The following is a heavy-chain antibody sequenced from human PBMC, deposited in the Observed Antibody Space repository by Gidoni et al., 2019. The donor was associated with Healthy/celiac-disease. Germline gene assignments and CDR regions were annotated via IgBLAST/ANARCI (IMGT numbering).Heavy chain of an antibody. D-gene: IGHD6-19*01. Sequence: QVQLQESGPGLVKPSETLSLTCTVPGGSISSYYWSWIRQPPGQGLEWIGYIYYSGSTNYNPSLKSRVTISVDTSKNQFSLKLSSVTAADTAVYYCARRWYSSGALDYWGQGTLVTVSS. CDR1: GGSISSYY. CDR2: IYYSGST. J-gene: IGHJ4*02. CDR3: ARRWYSSGALDY. V-gene: IGHV4-59*01.